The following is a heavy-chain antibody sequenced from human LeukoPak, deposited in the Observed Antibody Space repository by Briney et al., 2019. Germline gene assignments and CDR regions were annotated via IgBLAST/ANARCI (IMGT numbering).Heavy chain of an antibody. CDR1: GFDSGNYA. CDR3: AKGSLEMATVDFEF. V-gene: IGHV3-9*02. Sequence: PGRSLRLSCAASGFDSGNYAMHWVRQAPGKGLQWVSGINWSSKMVAYAASVKGRFTISRDNAKNSLYLQMNSLTSEDTAFYFCAKGSLEMATVDFEFWGQGTLVTASS. D-gene: IGHD5-24*01. CDR2: INWSSKMV. J-gene: IGHJ4*02.